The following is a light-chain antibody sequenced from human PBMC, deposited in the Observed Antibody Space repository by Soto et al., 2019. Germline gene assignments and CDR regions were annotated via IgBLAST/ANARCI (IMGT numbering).Light chain of an antibody. V-gene: IGKV3-20*01. J-gene: IGKJ1*01. Sequence: EVVLTRSPATLSLSPGERATLSCRASQSVRRYLAWYQQKPGQAPRLVIYDASNRATGIPARFSGSGSGTDFTLTISRLEPEDSAVYYCQQYGSSPTWTFGQGTKVDIK. CDR3: QQYGSSPTWT. CDR1: QSVRRY. CDR2: DAS.